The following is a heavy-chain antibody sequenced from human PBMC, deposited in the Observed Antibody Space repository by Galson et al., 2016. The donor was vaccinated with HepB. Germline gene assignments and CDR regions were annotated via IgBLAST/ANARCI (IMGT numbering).Heavy chain of an antibody. CDR2: IYWDDDQ. Sequence: PALVKPTQTLTLTCTLSGFSLSTIGVGVGWIRQPPGKALEWLALIYWDDDQRYSPSLKSRLTITKDTSKNQVVLTMTNMDPVDTATYYCAHRLSYSSTFGYWGQGTLVTVSS. J-gene: IGHJ4*02. V-gene: IGHV2-5*02. CDR3: AHRLSYSSTFGY. CDR1: GFSLSTIGVG. D-gene: IGHD6-19*01.